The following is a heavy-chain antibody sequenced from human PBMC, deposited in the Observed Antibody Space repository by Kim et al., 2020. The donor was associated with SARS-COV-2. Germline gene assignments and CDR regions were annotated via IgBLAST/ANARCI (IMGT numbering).Heavy chain of an antibody. V-gene: IGHV3-15*01. CDR1: EYSLTNAW. CDR2: IQSKTDGGTT. CDR3: TTIRY. Sequence: GGSLRLSCAASEYSLTNAWVSWVRQAPGKGLEWVGRIQSKTDGGTTDYPPPVKGRFTIPRDDSLNILYLQMNSLNTEDTAVYYCTTIRYWGQGTLVTVCS. J-gene: IGHJ4*02.